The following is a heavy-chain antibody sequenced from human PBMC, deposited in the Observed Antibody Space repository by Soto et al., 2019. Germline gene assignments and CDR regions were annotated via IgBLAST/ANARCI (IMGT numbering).Heavy chain of an antibody. J-gene: IGHJ4*02. CDR2: IYATGKN. D-gene: IGHD1-7*01. CDR1: GASITDYS. Sequence: SETLSLTCSVSGASITDYSWNWIRQSAGKGLEWIGRIYATGKNQVNPSLQSRVTMSLDTSKNQFSLKLASVTAADTAVYYCAGESGENWSYEAYWGQGTLVTVSS. V-gene: IGHV4-4*07. CDR3: AGESGENWSYEAY.